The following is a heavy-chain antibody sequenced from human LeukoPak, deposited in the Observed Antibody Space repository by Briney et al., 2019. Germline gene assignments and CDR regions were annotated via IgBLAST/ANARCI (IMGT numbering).Heavy chain of an antibody. CDR2: TYYRSEWSN. CDR1: GDSVSSNSSA. Sequence: SQTLSLTCAISGDSVSSNSSAWNWIRQSPSRGLEWLGRTYYRSEWSNDFALSVKDRITFKTDTSKNQVSLQLTSVTPEDTAVYYCARTVATFYDILTGYDVFDSWGQGTLVTVSS. J-gene: IGHJ4*02. D-gene: IGHD3-9*01. V-gene: IGHV6-1*01. CDR3: ARTVATFYDILTGYDVFDS.